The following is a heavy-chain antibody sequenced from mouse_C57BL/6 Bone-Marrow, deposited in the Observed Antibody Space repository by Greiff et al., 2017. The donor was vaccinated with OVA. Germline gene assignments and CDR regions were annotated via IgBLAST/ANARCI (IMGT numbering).Heavy chain of an antibody. CDR3: ARSTTVVAIYYAMDY. J-gene: IGHJ4*01. V-gene: IGHV2-2*01. CDR2: IWSGGST. CDR1: GFSLTSYG. D-gene: IGHD1-1*01. Sequence: VQLVESGPGLVQPSQSLSITCTVSGFSLTSYGVHWVRQSPGKGLEWLGVIWSGGSTDYNAAFISRLSISKDNSKSQVFFKMNSLQADDTAIYYCARSTTVVAIYYAMDYWGQGTSVTVSS.